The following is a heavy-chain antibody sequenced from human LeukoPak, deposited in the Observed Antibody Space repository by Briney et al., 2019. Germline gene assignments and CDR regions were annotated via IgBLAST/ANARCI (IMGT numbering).Heavy chain of an antibody. CDR3: ATEIGVSAASFDV. D-gene: IGHD6-13*01. V-gene: IGHV3-11*01. J-gene: IGHJ3*01. CDR1: GSTFSDFY. Sequence: GGSLRLSCAASGSTFSDFYMSWIRQAPGKGLECVAFIGSSGSTKYADSVQGRFTISRDNTKNSLYLQMHSLRADDSALYYCATEIGVSAASFDVWGQGTMVTVSS. CDR2: IGSSGST.